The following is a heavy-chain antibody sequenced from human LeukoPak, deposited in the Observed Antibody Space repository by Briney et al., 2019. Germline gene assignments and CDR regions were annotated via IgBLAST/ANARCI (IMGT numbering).Heavy chain of an antibody. CDR2: ISGGGTA. J-gene: IGHJ4*02. V-gene: IGHV4-4*07. D-gene: IGHD3-9*01. Sequence: SETLSLTCTVSSGSMNSYFWTWVRQPPGKGLEWIGRISGGGTAYYNPSLESRVTISLDTSNNQFSLKVTFVTAADTAVYFCARGKEMTKTSGYYSFDYWGQGTVVSVSS. CDR1: SGSMNSYF. CDR3: ARGKEMTKTSGYYSFDY.